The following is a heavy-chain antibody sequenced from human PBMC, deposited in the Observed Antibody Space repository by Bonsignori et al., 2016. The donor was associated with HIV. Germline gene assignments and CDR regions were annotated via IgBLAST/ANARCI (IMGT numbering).Heavy chain of an antibody. CDR1: GITFNSYT. V-gene: IGHV3-21*01. D-gene: IGHD6-13*01. CDR2: ISNSGSYV. Sequence: EVQLVESGGGLVKPGGSLRLSCAASGITFNSYTMNWVRQAPVKGLEWVSSISNSGSYVYYADSVKGRFTTSRDNAKNSLFLEMNSLRAEDTALYYCTRAWRDSWYDPQAFD. J-gene: IGHJ3*01. CDR3: TRAWRDSWYDPQAFD.